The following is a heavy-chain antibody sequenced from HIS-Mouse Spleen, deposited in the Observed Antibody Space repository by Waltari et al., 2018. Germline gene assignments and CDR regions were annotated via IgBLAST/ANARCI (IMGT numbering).Heavy chain of an antibody. CDR2: IYWDDDK. D-gene: IGHD6-19*01. Sequence: QVTLRESGPALVKPTQTLTLTCTFSGFSLSTSGMCVSWIRQPPGKALDWLARIYWDDDKYYSTSLKTRLPISKDTSKNQVVLTMTNMDPVDTATYYCARIAEGYSSGWYAFDYWGQGTLVTVSS. CDR1: GFSLSTSGMC. V-gene: IGHV2-70*15. J-gene: IGHJ4*02. CDR3: ARIAEGYSSGWYAFDY.